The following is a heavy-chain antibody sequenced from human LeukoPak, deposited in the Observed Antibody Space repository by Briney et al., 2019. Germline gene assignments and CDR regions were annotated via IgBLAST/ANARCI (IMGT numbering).Heavy chain of an antibody. J-gene: IGHJ5*02. Sequence: GASVTVSCKPSGYTFISYGISWVRQAPGQGLELMGWISAYNGNTNYAQKFQGRITMTTDTSTSTAYMELRSLRSDDTAVYYCARDSLELLWFGESNWFDPRGQGTLVTVSS. CDR3: ARDSLELLWFGESNWFDP. D-gene: IGHD3-10*01. V-gene: IGHV1-18*01. CDR1: GYTFISYG. CDR2: ISAYNGNT.